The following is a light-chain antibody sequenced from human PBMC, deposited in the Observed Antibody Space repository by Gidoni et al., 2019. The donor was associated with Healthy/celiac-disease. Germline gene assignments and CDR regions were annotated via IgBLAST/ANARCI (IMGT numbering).Light chain of an antibody. V-gene: IGLV2-14*01. Sequence: QSALTHPASVPVPPAQSITIPCTGTSSDVGCYNYFSWYQQHPGKAPKLMIYEVSNRPSGVANRFSGSKSGNTASLTISGSQAEDEDDYYCSSYASSSTLVFGGGTKLTVL. J-gene: IGLJ2*01. CDR1: SSDVGCYNY. CDR2: EVS. CDR3: SSYASSSTLV.